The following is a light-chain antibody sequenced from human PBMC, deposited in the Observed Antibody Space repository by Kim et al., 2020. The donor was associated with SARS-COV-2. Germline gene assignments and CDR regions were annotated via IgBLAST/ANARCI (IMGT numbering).Light chain of an antibody. CDR2: GKN. J-gene: IGLJ2*01. V-gene: IGLV3-19*01. CDR3: NSRDSNDNVV. CDR1: SLRGYY. Sequence: AVGQTVRITCQGDSLRGYYATWYQQKPGQAPILVIYGKNNRPSGIPDRFSGSSSGNTASLTITGTQAGDEADYYCNSRDSNDNVVFGGGTQLTVL.